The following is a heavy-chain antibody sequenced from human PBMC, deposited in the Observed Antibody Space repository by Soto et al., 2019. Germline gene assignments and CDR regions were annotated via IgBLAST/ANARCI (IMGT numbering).Heavy chain of an antibody. CDR3: ARSAVNLYCSGGTCPYFDY. J-gene: IGHJ4*02. CDR1: GGSFSGYY. Sequence: SETLSLTCAVYGGSFSGYYWSWIRQPPGKGLEWIGEINHSGSTNYNPSLKSRVTISVDTSKNQFSLKLSSVTAADTAVYYCARSAVNLYCSGGTCPYFDYWGQGTIVTVSS. V-gene: IGHV4-34*01. D-gene: IGHD2-15*01. CDR2: INHSGST.